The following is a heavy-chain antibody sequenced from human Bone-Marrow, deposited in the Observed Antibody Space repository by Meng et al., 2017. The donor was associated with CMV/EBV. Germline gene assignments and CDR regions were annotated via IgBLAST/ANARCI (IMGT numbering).Heavy chain of an antibody. CDR3: ARDPGYDCYIHYGFDV. V-gene: IGHV4-31*03. CDR2: IYYSGST. D-gene: IGHD2-21*01. CDR1: GGSISKGGYY. J-gene: IGHJ6*02. Sequence: VELQESVPGQVNPSQTLSLTCTVSGGSISKGGYYGSWIRQHPGKGLEWIGYIYYSGSTYYNPSLKSRVTISVDTSNNQFSLNLRSVTAADTAVYYCARDPGYDCYIHYGFDVWGQGTTVTVSS.